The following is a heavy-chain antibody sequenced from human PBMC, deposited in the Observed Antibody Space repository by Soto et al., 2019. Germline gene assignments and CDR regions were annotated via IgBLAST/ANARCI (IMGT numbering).Heavy chain of an antibody. D-gene: IGHD2-2*01. Sequence: SETLSLTCTVSGGSISSGDYYWSWIRQPPGKGLEWIGYIYYSGSTYYNPSLKSRVTISVDTSKNQFSLKLSSVTAADTAVYYCARTPYCSSTSCYRETNWFDPWGQGTLVTVSS. CDR1: GGSISSGDYY. J-gene: IGHJ5*02. V-gene: IGHV4-30-4*01. CDR3: ARTPYCSSTSCYRETNWFDP. CDR2: IYYSGST.